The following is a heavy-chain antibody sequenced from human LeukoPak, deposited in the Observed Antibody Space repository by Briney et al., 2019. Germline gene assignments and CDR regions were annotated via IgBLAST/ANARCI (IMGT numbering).Heavy chain of an antibody. V-gene: IGHV4-38-2*01. D-gene: IGHD2-2*01. CDR3: ASSSWAAIGY. CDR1: GYSVSSGYY. J-gene: IGHJ4*02. CDR2: IYHSGST. Sequence: SETLSLTCAVSGYSVSSGYYWGWIRQPPGKGLEWIGSIYHSGSTYYNPSLKSRVTISVDTSKNQFSLKLSSVTAADTAVYYCASSSWAAIGYWGQGTLVTVFS.